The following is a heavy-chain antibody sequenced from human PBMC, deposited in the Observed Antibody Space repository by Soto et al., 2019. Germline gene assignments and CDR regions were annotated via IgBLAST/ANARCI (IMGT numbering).Heavy chain of an antibody. Sequence: PSETLSLTCTVSGGSISSGDYYWSWIRQPPGKGLEWIGYIYYSGSTYYNPSLKSRVTISVDTSKNQFSLKLSSVTAADTAVYYCARVVRFGELVSLGMDVWGQGTTVTVSS. D-gene: IGHD3-10*01. J-gene: IGHJ6*02. CDR3: ARVVRFGELVSLGMDV. V-gene: IGHV4-30-4*01. CDR2: IYYSGST. CDR1: GGSISSGDYY.